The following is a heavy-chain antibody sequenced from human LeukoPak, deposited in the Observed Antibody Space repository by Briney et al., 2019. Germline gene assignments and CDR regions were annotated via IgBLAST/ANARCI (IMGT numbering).Heavy chain of an antibody. D-gene: IGHD2-15*01. CDR1: GGSISSYY. CDR3: ARQYCSGGSCYPDY. V-gene: IGHV4-59*08. Sequence: SETLSLTCTVSGGSISSYYLSWIRQPPGKGLEWIGYIYYSGSTNYNPSLKSRVTISVNTSKNQFSLKLSSVTAADTAVYYCARQYCSGGSCYPDYWGQGTLVTVSS. CDR2: IYYSGST. J-gene: IGHJ4*02.